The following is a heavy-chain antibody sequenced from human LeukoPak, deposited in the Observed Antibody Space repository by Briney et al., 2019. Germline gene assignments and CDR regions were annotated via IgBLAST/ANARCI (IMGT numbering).Heavy chain of an antibody. CDR2: IITILGIA. Sequence: GASVKVSCKASGGTFSSYAISWVRQAPGQGLEWMGRIITILGIANYAQKFQGRVTITADKSTSTAYMELSSLRSEDTAVYYCAREYSSSWYGHDYWGQGTLVTVSS. V-gene: IGHV1-69*04. J-gene: IGHJ4*02. CDR1: GGTFSSYA. D-gene: IGHD6-13*01. CDR3: AREYSSSWYGHDY.